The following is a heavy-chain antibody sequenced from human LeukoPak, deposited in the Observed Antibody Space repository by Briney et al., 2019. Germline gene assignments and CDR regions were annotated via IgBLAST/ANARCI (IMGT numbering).Heavy chain of an antibody. Sequence: SETLSLTCAVYGWSFNDYYWNWIRQPPGKGVEWIGEINARGDTNYNPSLKSRVTISVDTSKKQFSLRLTSMIAADTALYYCARGQVPAARGYNWFDPWGQGTLVTVSS. CDR3: ARGQVPAARGYNWFDP. CDR2: INARGDT. D-gene: IGHD2-2*01. J-gene: IGHJ5*02. CDR1: GWSFNDYY. V-gene: IGHV4-34*01.